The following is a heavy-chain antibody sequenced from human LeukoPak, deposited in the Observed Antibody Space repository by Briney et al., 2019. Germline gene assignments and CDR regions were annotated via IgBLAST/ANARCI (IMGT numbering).Heavy chain of an antibody. CDR3: VRGQSILWWRGDY. Sequence: GGSLRLSCAASGFTFSSYGMYWVRQAPGKGLEWVAFIRYDGSNKYYADSVKGRFTISRDNAKNSLYLQMNSLRAEDTAVYYCVRGQSILWWRGDYWGQGTLVTVSS. V-gene: IGHV3-30*02. D-gene: IGHD2-21*01. CDR2: IRYDGSNK. J-gene: IGHJ4*02. CDR1: GFTFSSYG.